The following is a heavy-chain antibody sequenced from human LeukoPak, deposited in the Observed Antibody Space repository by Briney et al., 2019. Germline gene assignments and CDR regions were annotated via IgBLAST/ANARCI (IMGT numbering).Heavy chain of an antibody. V-gene: IGHV4-31*03. D-gene: IGHD6-6*01. CDR1: GGSISSGGYY. J-gene: IGHJ4*02. Sequence: SETLSLTCTVSGGSISSGGYYWSWIRQHPGKGLEWIGYIYYSGSTYYNPSLKSRVTTSVDTSKNQFSLKLSSVTAADTAVYCCARASGRRXFDYWGWGTLVTVSS. CDR2: IYYSGST. CDR3: ARASGRRXFDY.